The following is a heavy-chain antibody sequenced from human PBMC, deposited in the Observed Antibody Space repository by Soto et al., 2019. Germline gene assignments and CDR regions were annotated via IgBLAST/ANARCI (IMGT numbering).Heavy chain of an antibody. V-gene: IGHV4-59*01. J-gene: IGHJ6*02. Sequence: SETLSLTCTVSGSSISSYHWSWIRQPPGKGLEWIGYIYYSGSTNYNPSLKSRVTISVDTSKNQFSLKLSSVTAADTAVYYCAREGAGSSSSSSYYYGMDVWGQGTTVTVSS. CDR1: GSSISSYH. D-gene: IGHD6-6*01. CDR2: IYYSGST. CDR3: AREGAGSSSSSSYYYGMDV.